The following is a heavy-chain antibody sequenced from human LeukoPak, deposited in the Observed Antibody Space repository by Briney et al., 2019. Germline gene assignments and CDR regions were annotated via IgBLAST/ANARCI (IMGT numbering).Heavy chain of an antibody. CDR1: AGTFSSYA. CDR2: IIPIFGTR. V-gene: IGHV1-69*05. Sequence: SVKVSCKASAGTFSSYAISWVRQAPGQGLEWMGMIIPIFGTRNYAQKFQGRVTIITDESTSKAYMELSSLRSEDTAVYYCARDTRRQSSSGYYLMDAVDGWGEGTMVTVSS. J-gene: IGHJ3*01. D-gene: IGHD3-22*01. CDR3: ARDTRRQSSSGYYLMDAVDG.